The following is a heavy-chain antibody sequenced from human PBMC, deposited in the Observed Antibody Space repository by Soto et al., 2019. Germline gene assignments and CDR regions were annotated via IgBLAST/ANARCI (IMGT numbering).Heavy chain of an antibody. CDR3: ARTGLMVSAISYYYYGMDV. CDR2: IIPIFGTA. CDR1: GGTFSSYA. D-gene: IGHD2-8*02. Sequence: QVQLVQSGAEVKKPGSSVKVSCKASGGTFSSYAISWVRQAPGQGLEWMGGIIPIFGTANYAQKFQGRVTITADESTSTAYMELSSLRSEDTAVYYCARTGLMVSAISYYYYGMDVWGQGTTVTVSS. V-gene: IGHV1-69*01. J-gene: IGHJ6*02.